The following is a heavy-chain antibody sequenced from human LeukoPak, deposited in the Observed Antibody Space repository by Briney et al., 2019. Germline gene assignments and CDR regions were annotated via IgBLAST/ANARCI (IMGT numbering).Heavy chain of an antibody. D-gene: IGHD3-22*01. CDR2: IIPILGIA. J-gene: IGHJ1*01. V-gene: IGHV1-69*04. CDR3: ARANYDTTGYYFPEYFQH. Sequence: SVKVSCKASGGTFGSYAISWVRQAPGQGLEWMGRIIPILGIANYAQKFQGRVTITADKSTSTAYMELSSLRSEDTAVYYCARANYDTTGYYFPEYFQHWGQGTLVTVSS. CDR1: GGTFGSYA.